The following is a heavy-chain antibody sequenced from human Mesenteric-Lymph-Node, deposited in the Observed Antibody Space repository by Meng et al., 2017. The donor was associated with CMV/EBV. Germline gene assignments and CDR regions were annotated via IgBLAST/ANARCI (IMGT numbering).Heavy chain of an antibody. CDR2: IYYRGST. Sequence: VSGASIISGGSYWSWIRQHPGKGLEWIGYIYYRGSTYHNPSLKSRVSISVDTSKNQFSLKLSSVTAADTAVYYCARDRDGYNLFDYWGQGTLVTVSS. D-gene: IGHD5-24*01. CDR1: GASIISGGSY. CDR3: ARDRDGYNLFDY. V-gene: IGHV4-31*02. J-gene: IGHJ4*02.